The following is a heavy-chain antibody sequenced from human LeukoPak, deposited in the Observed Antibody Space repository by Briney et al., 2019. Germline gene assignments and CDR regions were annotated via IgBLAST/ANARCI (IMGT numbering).Heavy chain of an antibody. CDR1: GYTFTSYD. J-gene: IGHJ3*02. D-gene: IGHD2-21*02. CDR3: ARARKPLHIVVVTAMGAGDVFDI. CDR2: MNPNSGNT. Sequence: ASVKVSCKASGYTFTSYDINWVRQATGQGLEWMGWMNPNSGNTGYAQKFQGRVTITRNTSISTAYMELSSLRSEDTAVYYCARARKPLHIVVVTAMGAGDVFDIWGQGTMVTVSS. V-gene: IGHV1-8*01.